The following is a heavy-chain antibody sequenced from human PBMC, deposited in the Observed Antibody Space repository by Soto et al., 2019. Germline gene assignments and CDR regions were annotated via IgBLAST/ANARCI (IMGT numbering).Heavy chain of an antibody. CDR2: IYSGGST. Sequence: PGGSLRLSCAASGFTVSSNYMSWVRQAPGKGLEWVSVIYSGGSTYYADSVKGRFTISRDNSKNTLYLQMNSLRAEDTAVYYCARDLRMVRGVVVWGQGTMVTVSS. CDR3: ARDLRMVRGVVV. D-gene: IGHD3-10*01. J-gene: IGHJ3*01. CDR1: GFTVSSNY. V-gene: IGHV3-66*01.